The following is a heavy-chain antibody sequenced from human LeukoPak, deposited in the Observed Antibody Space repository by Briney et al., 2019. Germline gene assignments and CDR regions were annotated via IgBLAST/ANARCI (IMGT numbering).Heavy chain of an antibody. CDR1: GFTFSSYA. V-gene: IGHV3-23*01. D-gene: IGHD3-10*01. CDR3: APRGYPTVFHY. Sequence: GGSLRLSCAASGFTFSSYAMSWVRQAPGKGLEWVSAIGGSGSTTYYADSVKGRFTISRDNSKNTVPLQMNSLRAEDTAVYYCAPRGYPTVFHYWGQGTLVTVSS. J-gene: IGHJ4*02. CDR2: IGGSGSTT.